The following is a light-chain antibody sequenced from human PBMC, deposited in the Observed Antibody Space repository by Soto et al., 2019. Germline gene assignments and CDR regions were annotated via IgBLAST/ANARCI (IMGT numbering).Light chain of an antibody. Sequence: AIQMTQSPSSLSASVGDRVTITCRASQDISDDVGWYQQTPGKAPKLLISGASRLQSGVPSRFSGSGSGAAFTLTITGLRPEDSATYYCLQNPNYPRTFGQGTKVEI. CDR1: QDISDD. V-gene: IGKV1-6*01. CDR2: GAS. J-gene: IGKJ1*01. CDR3: LQNPNYPRT.